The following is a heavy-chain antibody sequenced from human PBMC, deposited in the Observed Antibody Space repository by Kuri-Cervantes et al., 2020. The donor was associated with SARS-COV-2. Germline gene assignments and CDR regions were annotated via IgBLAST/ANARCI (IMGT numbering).Heavy chain of an antibody. D-gene: IGHD2-21*01. V-gene: IGHV2-70*11. J-gene: IGHJ4*02. Sequence: TLSLTCAVYGGSFSGYYGSWIRQPPGKALEWLARIDWDDDKYYKTSLTTRLSISKDTSKDQVVLTMTNMDPVDTATYYCVRIRAATVIADYWGQGTLVTVSS. CDR1: GGSFSGYY. CDR3: VRIRAATVIADY. CDR2: IDWDDDK.